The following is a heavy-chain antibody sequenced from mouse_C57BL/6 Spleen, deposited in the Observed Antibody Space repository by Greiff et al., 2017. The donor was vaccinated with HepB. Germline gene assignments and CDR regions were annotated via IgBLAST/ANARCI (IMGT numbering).Heavy chain of an antibody. CDR1: GFTFSDYG. D-gene: IGHD2-1*01. J-gene: IGHJ1*03. V-gene: IGHV5-17*01. CDR2: ISSGSSTI. Sequence: EVHLVESGGGLVKPGGSLKLSCAASGFTFSDYGMHWVRQAPEKGLEWVAYISSGSSTIYYADTVKGRFTISRDNAKNTLFLQMTSLRSEDTAMYYCARGRIYYGNYEWYFDVWGTGTTVTVSS. CDR3: ARGRIYYGNYEWYFDV.